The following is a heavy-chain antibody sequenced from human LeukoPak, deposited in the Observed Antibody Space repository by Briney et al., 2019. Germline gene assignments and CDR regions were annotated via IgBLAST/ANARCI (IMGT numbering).Heavy chain of an antibody. Sequence: GGSLRLSCVASGFTFTSDWMHWVRQAPGKGLVWVSDVDRDESNTAYADSVKGRFTISRDNAKNTLYLQMNSLRTEDTAVYYCARGGWYNTNCLGDWGQGTMVTVSS. CDR2: VDRDESNT. CDR1: GFTFTSDW. D-gene: IGHD1-14*01. CDR3: ARGGWYNTNCLGD. V-gene: IGHV3-74*01. J-gene: IGHJ3*01.